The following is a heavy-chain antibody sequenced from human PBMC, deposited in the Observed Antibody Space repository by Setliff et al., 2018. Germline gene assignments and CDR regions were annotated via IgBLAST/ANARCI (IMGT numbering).Heavy chain of an antibody. CDR3: ARSPRPPTSLDYVDV. J-gene: IGHJ6*03. D-gene: IGHD2-2*01. CDR1: GFTISYYA. V-gene: IGHV3-30-3*01. Sequence: GGSLRLSCAASGFTISYYAIHWVRQAPGKGLEWVAVSRYAENYQYYADSVKGRFTISRDNSENTLYLQMNSLRPDDTAVYHCARSPRPPTSLDYVDVWGDGTMVTAP. CDR2: SRYAENYQ.